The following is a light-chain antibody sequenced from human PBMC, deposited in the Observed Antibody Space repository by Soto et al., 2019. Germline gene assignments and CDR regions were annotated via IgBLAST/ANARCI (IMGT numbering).Light chain of an antibody. Sequence: QSVLTQPASVSGSPGQSITISCTGTSSDVGGYNYVSWYQQHPGKAPKLIIYDVTNRPSGVSNRFSGSKSGNTASLTISGLQSEDEGDYFCSSYSSNEPLVVFGGGTKLTVL. CDR1: SSDVGGYNY. CDR2: DVT. CDR3: SSYSSNEPLVV. J-gene: IGLJ2*01. V-gene: IGLV2-14*03.